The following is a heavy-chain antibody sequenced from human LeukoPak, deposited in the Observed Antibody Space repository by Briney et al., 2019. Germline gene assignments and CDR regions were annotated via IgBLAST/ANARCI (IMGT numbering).Heavy chain of an antibody. Sequence: GGSLRLSCAASGFTFDDFAMHWVRQAPGKGLEWVSLISGDGGSTCYADSVKGRLTISRDNSKNSLYLQMNSLRTEDTALYYCAKGGKKGNMIVVIITYFDYWGQGTLVTVSS. CDR3: AKGGKKGNMIVVIITYFDY. D-gene: IGHD3-22*01. V-gene: IGHV3-43*02. J-gene: IGHJ4*02. CDR1: GFTFDDFA. CDR2: ISGDGGST.